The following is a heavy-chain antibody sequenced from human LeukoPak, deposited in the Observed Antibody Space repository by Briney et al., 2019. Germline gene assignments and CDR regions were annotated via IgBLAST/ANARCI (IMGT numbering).Heavy chain of an antibody. D-gene: IGHD3-10*01. V-gene: IGHV3-30*18. J-gene: IGHJ5*02. CDR3: AKDRSLSVRVNWFDP. Sequence: PGGSLRLSCAASGFTFSSYGMHWVRQAPGKGLEGVAVISYDGSNKYYADSVKGRFTISRDNSKNTLYLQMNSLRAEDTAVYYCAKDRSLSVRVNWFDPWGQGTLVTVSS. CDR2: ISYDGSNK. CDR1: GFTFSSYG.